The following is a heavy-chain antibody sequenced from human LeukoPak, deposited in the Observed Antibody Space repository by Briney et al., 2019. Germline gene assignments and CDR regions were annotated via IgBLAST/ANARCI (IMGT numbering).Heavy chain of an antibody. CDR2: ISSSSSTI. J-gene: IGHJ4*02. CDR3: AREGVLLWFGELPKPNGDLDY. CDR1: GFTFSSYS. D-gene: IGHD3-10*01. V-gene: IGHV3-48*01. Sequence: GGSLRLSCAASGFTFSSYSMNWVRQAPGKGLEWVSYISSSSSTIYYADSVKGRFTISRDNAKNSLYLQMNGLRAEDTAVYYCAREGVLLWFGELPKPNGDLDYWGQGTLVTVSS.